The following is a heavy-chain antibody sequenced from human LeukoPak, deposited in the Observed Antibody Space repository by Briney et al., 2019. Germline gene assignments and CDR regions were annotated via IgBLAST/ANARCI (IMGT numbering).Heavy chain of an antibody. CDR2: ISAYNGNT. J-gene: IGHJ6*03. D-gene: IGHD5-12*01. V-gene: IGHV1-18*01. Sequence: GASVKVSCKASGYTFTSYGISWVRQAPGQGLEWMGWISAYNGNTNYAQKFQGRVTMTRNTSISTAYMELSSLRSEDTAVYYCARAGAGGVATMELYYYYYMDVWGKGTTVTVSS. CDR1: GYTFTSYG. CDR3: ARAGAGGVATMELYYYYYMDV.